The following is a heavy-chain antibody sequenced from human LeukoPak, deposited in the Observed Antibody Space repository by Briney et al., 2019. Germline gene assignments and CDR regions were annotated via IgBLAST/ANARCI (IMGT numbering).Heavy chain of an antibody. Sequence: GGSLRLSCAASGFTFSSYGMHWVRQAPGKGLEWVAVIWYDGSNKYYADSVKGRFTISRDNSKNTLYLQMNSLRAEDTAVYYCARAPRDSSSTSWYNQDYWGQGTLVTVSS. CDR1: GFTFSSYG. CDR2: IWYDGSNK. CDR3: ARAPRDSSSTSWYNQDY. D-gene: IGHD2-2*01. V-gene: IGHV3-33*01. J-gene: IGHJ4*02.